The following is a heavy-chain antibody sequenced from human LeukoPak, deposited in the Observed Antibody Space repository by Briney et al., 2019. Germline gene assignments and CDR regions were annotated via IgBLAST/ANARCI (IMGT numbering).Heavy chain of an antibody. CDR1: GFTFSNAW. Sequence: GGSLRLSCAASGFTFSNAWMSWVRQAPGKGLEWVSAISGSGGSTYYADSVKGRFTISRDNSKNTLYLQMNSLRAEDTAVYYCAKASYGTSCYDYWGQGTLVTVSS. J-gene: IGHJ4*02. D-gene: IGHD2-2*01. CDR3: AKASYGTSCYDY. CDR2: ISGSGGST. V-gene: IGHV3-23*01.